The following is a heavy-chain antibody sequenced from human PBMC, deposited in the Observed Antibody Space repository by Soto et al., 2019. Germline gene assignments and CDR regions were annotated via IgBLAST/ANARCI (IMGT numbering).Heavy chain of an antibody. CDR1: CGSVGTGAYY. J-gene: IGHJ3*02. CDR2: TLYNGSP. V-gene: IGHV4-61*08. D-gene: IGHD3-9*01. Sequence: PSETLSPTSRASCGSVGTGAYYWSWIRQPPEKGLEWIGYTLYNGSPNYNPPLQTLQSRVTISVYTPRNQFSFRLTSVTDAPALLYYCARHDYYHRTFDIWGQGTLVTVSS. CDR3: ARHDYYHRTFDI.